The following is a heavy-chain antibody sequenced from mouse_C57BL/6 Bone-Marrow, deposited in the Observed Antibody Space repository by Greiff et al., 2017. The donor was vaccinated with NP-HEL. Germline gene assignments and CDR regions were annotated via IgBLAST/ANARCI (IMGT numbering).Heavy chain of an antibody. CDR1: GYTFTDYY. CDR3: ARVYYYGSKEMDY. CDR2: INPNNGGT. D-gene: IGHD1-1*01. Sequence: EVQLQQSGPELVKPGASVKISCKASGYTFTDYYMNWVKQSHGKSLEWIGDINPNNGGTSYNQKFKGKATLTVDKSSSTAYMELRSLTSEDSAVYYCARVYYYGSKEMDYWGQGTSVTVSS. V-gene: IGHV1-26*01. J-gene: IGHJ4*01.